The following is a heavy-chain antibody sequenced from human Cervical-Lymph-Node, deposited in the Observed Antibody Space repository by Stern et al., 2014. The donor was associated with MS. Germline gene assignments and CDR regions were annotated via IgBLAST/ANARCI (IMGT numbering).Heavy chain of an antibody. CDR3: ARVRFYGSGIYYALGDGMDV. V-gene: IGHV1-8*01. Sequence: QVQLGQSGAEVKKPGASVKVSCKASGYTFTNYNIDWVRQATGQGLEGMGWMNPNSGNKGYAQRFQGRVTMTRDTSTSTAYMELSSLKAEDTAVYYCARVRFYGSGIYYALGDGMDVWGQGTTVTVSS. CDR1: GYTFTNYN. CDR2: MNPNSGNK. J-gene: IGHJ6*02. D-gene: IGHD3-10*01.